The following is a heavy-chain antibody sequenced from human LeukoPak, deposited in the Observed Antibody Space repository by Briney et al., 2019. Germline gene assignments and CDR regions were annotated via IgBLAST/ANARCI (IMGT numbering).Heavy chain of an antibody. J-gene: IGHJ4*02. D-gene: IGHD6-13*01. CDR3: AGSSSWYAKFDY. CDR2: IYPGDSDT. CDR1: GYSFTSFW. V-gene: IGHV5-51*01. Sequence: KSGESLKISCKASGYSFTSFWIGWVRQMPGKGLEWMGIIYPGDSDTRYSPSFQGQVTISADKSISTAYLQWSSLKASDTAMYYCAGSSSWYAKFDYWGQGTLVTVSS.